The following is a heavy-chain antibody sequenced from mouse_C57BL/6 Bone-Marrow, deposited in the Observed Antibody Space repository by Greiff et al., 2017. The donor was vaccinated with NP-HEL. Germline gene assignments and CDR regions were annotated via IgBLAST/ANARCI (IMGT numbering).Heavy chain of an antibody. CDR1: GYTFTDYY. CDR2: INPYNGGT. J-gene: IGHJ4*01. CDR3: ARNYYGSSSLLAMDY. D-gene: IGHD1-1*01. V-gene: IGHV1-19*01. Sequence: EVQLQQSGPVLVKPGASVKMSCKASGYTFTDYYMNWVKQSPGKSLEWIGVINPYNGGTSYNQKFKGKATLTVDKSSSTAYMELNSLTSEDSAVYYCARNYYGSSSLLAMDYWGQGTSVTVSS.